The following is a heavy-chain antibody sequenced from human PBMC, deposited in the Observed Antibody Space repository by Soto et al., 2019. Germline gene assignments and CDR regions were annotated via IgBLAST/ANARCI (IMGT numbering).Heavy chain of an antibody. J-gene: IGHJ4*02. CDR2: INIDGSDT. CDR1: GFTFNSYW. V-gene: IGHV3-74*01. CDR3: ARDDIGVGIDY. Sequence: EVQLVESGGDLVKRGGSLRLSCGASGFTFNSYWMHWVRHAPGKGPVCVSHINIDGSDTTYADSVKGRFTVSRDNDENTLYLQMNSLRAEDTAVYYCARDDIGVGIDYWGLGTLVTVSS. D-gene: IGHD1-26*01.